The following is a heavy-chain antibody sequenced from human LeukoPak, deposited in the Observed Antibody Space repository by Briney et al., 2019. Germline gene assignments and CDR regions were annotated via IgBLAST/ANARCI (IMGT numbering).Heavy chain of an antibody. V-gene: IGHV4-59*01. Sequence: SETLSLTCTVSGGSISSYYWSWIRQPPGKGLEWIGYIYYSGNTNYNPSLKSRVTISVDTSKNQFSLKLSSVTAADTAVYYCARDLTYDFWSGYGYWGQGTLVTVSS. CDR1: GGSISSYY. J-gene: IGHJ4*02. CDR2: IYYSGNT. D-gene: IGHD3-3*01. CDR3: ARDLTYDFWSGYGY.